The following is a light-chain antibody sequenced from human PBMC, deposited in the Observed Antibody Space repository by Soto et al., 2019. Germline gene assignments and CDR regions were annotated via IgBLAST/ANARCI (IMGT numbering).Light chain of an antibody. CDR3: QQYNIYPFT. Sequence: DIQMTQSPSTLSASAGDRVAITCRASQSIGKWLAWYEHKPGKVPKLLIHEASDLQKGVPSRFSGSGSGTEFILTISSLQPDDFATYYCQQYNIYPFTFGPGTKVDVK. CDR2: EAS. J-gene: IGKJ3*01. CDR1: QSIGKW. V-gene: IGKV1-5*03.